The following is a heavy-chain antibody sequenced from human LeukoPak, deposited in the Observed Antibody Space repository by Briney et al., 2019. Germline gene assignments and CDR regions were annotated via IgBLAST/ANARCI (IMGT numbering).Heavy chain of an antibody. CDR1: GGSIGSHY. V-gene: IGHV4-59*11. J-gene: IGHJ6*03. CDR3: ARARYYYYYMDV. CDR2: IYYSGST. Sequence: SETLSLTCTVSGGSIGSHYWSWIRQPPGKGLEWIGYIYYSGSTNYNPSLKSRVTISVDTSKNQFSLKLSSVTAADTAVYYCARARYYYYYMDVWGKGTTVTVSS.